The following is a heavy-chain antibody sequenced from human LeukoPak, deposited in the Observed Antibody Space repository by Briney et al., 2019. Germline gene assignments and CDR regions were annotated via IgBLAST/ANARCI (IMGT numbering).Heavy chain of an antibody. CDR1: GFTFSRYA. CDR3: ARDTGGGYSCYDC. V-gene: IGHV3-23*01. CDR2: LGVSVSGYGGST. J-gene: IGHJ4*02. Sequence: GGSLRLSCAASGFTFSRYAMSWVRQAPGKGLEWVSALGVSVSGYGGSTYYADSVKGRFTISRDNAKNSLYLQMNSLRAEDTAVYYCARDTGGGYSCYDCWGQGTLVTVSS. D-gene: IGHD5-18*01.